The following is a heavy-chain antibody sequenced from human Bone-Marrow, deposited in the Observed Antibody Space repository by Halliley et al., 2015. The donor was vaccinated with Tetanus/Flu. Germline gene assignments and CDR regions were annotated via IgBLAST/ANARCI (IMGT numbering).Heavy chain of an antibody. CDR2: IYSGGST. J-gene: IGHJ6*02. CDR3: ARAVDYGGFYYGLDV. V-gene: IGHV3-66*01. D-gene: IGHD4-17*01. Sequence: AVIYSGGSTYHADFVKGRFTISRDNYKKTVYLQMNSLRAEDTAVYYCARAVDYGGFYYGLDVWGQGTTLTVSS.